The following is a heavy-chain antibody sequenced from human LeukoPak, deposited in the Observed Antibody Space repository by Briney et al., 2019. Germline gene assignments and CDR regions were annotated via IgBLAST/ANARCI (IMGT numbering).Heavy chain of an antibody. CDR1: GVTVSSNY. V-gene: IGHV3-66*01. Sequence: GGSLRLSCAASGVTVSSNYMSWVRQAPGKGLEWVSVIYSGGSAYYADSVKGRFIISRDNSKNTLYLQMNSLRAEDTAVYYCARTGLGAFDIWGQGTMVTVSS. CDR3: ARTGLGAFDI. CDR2: IYSGGSA. J-gene: IGHJ3*02. D-gene: IGHD3-16*01.